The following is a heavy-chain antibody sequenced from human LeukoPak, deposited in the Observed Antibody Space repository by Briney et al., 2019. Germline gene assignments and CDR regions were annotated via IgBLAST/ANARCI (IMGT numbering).Heavy chain of an antibody. Sequence: SETLSLTCTVSGASIRSYYWSWIRQPPGKGLEWIGYSYYSGITKYNPSLKSRVTISLDTSNNHFSLKLTSVTAADTAVYYCARLYGDYVKNAFDIWGQGTMVTVSS. CDR1: GASIRSYY. D-gene: IGHD4-17*01. V-gene: IGHV4-59*08. CDR2: SYYSGIT. CDR3: ARLYGDYVKNAFDI. J-gene: IGHJ3*02.